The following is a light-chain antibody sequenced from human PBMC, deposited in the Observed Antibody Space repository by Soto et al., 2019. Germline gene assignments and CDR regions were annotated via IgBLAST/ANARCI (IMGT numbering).Light chain of an antibody. V-gene: IGKV1-12*02. CDR1: QGVSSW. J-gene: IGKJ1*01. CDR2: AAF. CDR3: QQTNSFPWT. Sequence: DIPMAQSPSSVSASVGDRVTITCRASQGVSSWLAWYQQKPGKAPNLLIYAAFSLQSGVPSRFSGSCSETDFTLTISSLQPEDFATYYCQQTNSFPWTFGQGTKVELK.